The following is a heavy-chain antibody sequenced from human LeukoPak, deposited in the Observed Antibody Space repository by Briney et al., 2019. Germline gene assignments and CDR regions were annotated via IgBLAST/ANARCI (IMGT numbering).Heavy chain of an antibody. J-gene: IGHJ5*02. V-gene: IGHV3-33*01. D-gene: IGHD6-6*01. Sequence: GGSLRLSCAASGFTFSSYGMHWVRQAPGKGLGWVAVIWYDGSNKYYADSVKGRFTISRDNSKNTLYLQMNSLRAEDTAVYYCARVIAARPGTNWFDPWGQGTLVTVSS. CDR3: ARVIAARPGTNWFDP. CDR2: IWYDGSNK. CDR1: GFTFSSYG.